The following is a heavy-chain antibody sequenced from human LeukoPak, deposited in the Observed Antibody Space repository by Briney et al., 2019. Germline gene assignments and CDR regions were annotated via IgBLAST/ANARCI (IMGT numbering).Heavy chain of an antibody. J-gene: IGHJ6*02. D-gene: IGHD6-19*01. V-gene: IGHV4-59*01. Sequence: SETLSLTCTVSGGSISSYYWSWIRQPPGKGLEWIGYIYYSGSTNYNPSLKSRVTISVDTSKNQFSLKLSSVTAADTAVYYCAREIGIAVAGTRATYYGMDVWGQGTTVTVSS. CDR2: IYYSGST. CDR3: AREIGIAVAGTRATYYGMDV. CDR1: GGSISSYY.